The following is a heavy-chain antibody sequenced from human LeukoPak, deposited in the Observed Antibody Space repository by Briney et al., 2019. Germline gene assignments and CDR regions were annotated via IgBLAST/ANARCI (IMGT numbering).Heavy chain of an antibody. CDR2: IYRSGST. Sequence: PSETLSLTCAVSGGSISSSNWWSWVRQPPGKGLEWIGEIYRSGSTNYNPSLKSRVTISVDKSKNQFSLKLSSVTAADTAVYYCAREVAGYSYGFNYWGQGTLVTVSS. CDR3: AREVAGYSYGFNY. J-gene: IGHJ4*02. V-gene: IGHV4-4*02. D-gene: IGHD5-18*01. CDR1: GGSISSSNW.